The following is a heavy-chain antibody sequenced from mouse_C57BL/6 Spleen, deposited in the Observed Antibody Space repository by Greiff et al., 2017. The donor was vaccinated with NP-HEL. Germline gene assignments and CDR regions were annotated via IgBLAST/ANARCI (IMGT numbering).Heavy chain of an antibody. J-gene: IGHJ2*01. D-gene: IGHD2-4*01. CDR3: AIDYDKGDY. CDR1: GYTFTDYY. V-gene: IGHV1-76*01. Sequence: QVQLQQSGAELVRPGASVKLSCKASGYTFTDYYINWVKQRPGQGLEWIARIYPGSGNTYYNEKFKGKATLTAEKSSSTAYMQLSSLTSEDSAVYFCAIDYDKGDYWGQGTTLTVSS. CDR2: IYPGSGNT.